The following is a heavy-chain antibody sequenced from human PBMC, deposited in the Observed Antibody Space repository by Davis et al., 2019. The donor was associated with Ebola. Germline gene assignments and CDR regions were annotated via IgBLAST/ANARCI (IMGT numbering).Heavy chain of an antibody. Sequence: GESLKISCAASGFTFSSYGMHWARQAPGKGLEWVAVISYDGSNKYYADSVKGRFTISRDNSKNTLYLQMNSLRAEDTAVYYCAKDGIAARQRYYYYYMDVWGKGTTVTVSS. CDR2: ISYDGSNK. D-gene: IGHD6-6*01. CDR3: AKDGIAARQRYYYYYMDV. J-gene: IGHJ6*03. V-gene: IGHV3-30*18. CDR1: GFTFSSYG.